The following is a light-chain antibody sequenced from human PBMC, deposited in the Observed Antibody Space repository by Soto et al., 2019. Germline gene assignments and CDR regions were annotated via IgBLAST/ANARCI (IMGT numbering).Light chain of an antibody. CDR1: SSNIGKNY. Sequence: QSVLTQPPSVSAAQGQKVTISCSGSSSNIGKNYISWYQQFPGTAPKLLIYDNNMRPSGIPDRFSGSKSGTSATLGITGLQTGDEADYYCGTWDTSLSAVVFGGGTKLTVL. V-gene: IGLV1-51*01. CDR2: DNN. J-gene: IGLJ2*01. CDR3: GTWDTSLSAVV.